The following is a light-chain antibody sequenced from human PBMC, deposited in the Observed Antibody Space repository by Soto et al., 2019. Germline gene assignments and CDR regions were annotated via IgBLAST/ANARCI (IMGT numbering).Light chain of an antibody. CDR2: GAS. J-gene: IGKJ4*01. Sequence: EIVLTQSPGTLSLSPGERATLSCRASQRVSSCYLAWYQQKPGQAPRQLIYGASSRATGIPDRFSGSGSGTDFTLAITRLEPDDFAVYYCQHYRTSFGGGTRVEIK. CDR3: QHYRTS. CDR1: QRVSSCY. V-gene: IGKV3-20*01.